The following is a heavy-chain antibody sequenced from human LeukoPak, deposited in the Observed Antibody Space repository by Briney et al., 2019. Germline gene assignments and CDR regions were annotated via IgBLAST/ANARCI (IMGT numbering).Heavy chain of an antibody. J-gene: IGHJ2*01. CDR1: GYTFNTYG. D-gene: IGHD5/OR15-5a*01. CDR2: ISAYNGDI. Sequence: ASVKVSCKASGYTFNTYGISWVRQAPGQGLEWMGWISAYNGDINYAQKVQGRVTMTTDTSTSTVYMELRSLRSDDTAVYYCARCRASLRTPPYWYFDLWGRGTLVTVSS. V-gene: IGHV1-18*01. CDR3: ARCRASLRTPPYWYFDL.